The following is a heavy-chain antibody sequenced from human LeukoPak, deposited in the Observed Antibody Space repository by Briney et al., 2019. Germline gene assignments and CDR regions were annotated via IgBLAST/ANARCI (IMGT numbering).Heavy chain of an antibody. Sequence: SETLSLTCTVSGGSISSYYWSWIRQPPGKGLEWIGYNYYSGSTNYNPSLKSRVTISVDTSKNQFSLKLSSVTAADTAVYYCARGDSGYGFYFDYWGQGTLVTVSS. CDR2: NYYSGST. CDR3: ARGDSGYGFYFDY. V-gene: IGHV4-59*01. CDR1: GGSISSYY. D-gene: IGHD5-12*01. J-gene: IGHJ4*02.